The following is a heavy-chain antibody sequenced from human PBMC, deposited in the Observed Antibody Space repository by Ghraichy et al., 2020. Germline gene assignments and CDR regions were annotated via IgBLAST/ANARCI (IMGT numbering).Heavy chain of an antibody. CDR3: ARRPIMVRGVMKRRPFDY. D-gene: IGHD3-10*01. CDR2: INHSGST. CDR1: GGSFSGYY. V-gene: IGHV4-34*01. J-gene: IGHJ4*02. Sequence: SETLSLTCAVYGGSFSGYYWSWIRQPPGKGLEWIGEINHSGSTNYNPSLKSRVTISVDTSKNQFSLKLSSVTAADTAVYYCARRPIMVRGVMKRRPFDYWGQGTLVTVSS.